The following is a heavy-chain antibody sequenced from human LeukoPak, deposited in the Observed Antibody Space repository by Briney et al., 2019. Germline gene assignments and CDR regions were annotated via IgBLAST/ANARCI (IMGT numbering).Heavy chain of an antibody. V-gene: IGHV4-34*01. CDR3: ASPSYYYGSGSYSPPFDY. CDR1: GGSFSGYY. D-gene: IGHD3-10*01. J-gene: IGHJ4*02. CDR2: IYYSGST. Sequence: SETLSLTCAVYGGSFSGYYWSWIRQPPGKGLEWIGSIYYSGSTYYNPSLKSRVTISVDTSKNQFSLKLSSVTAADTAVYYCASPSYYYGSGSYSPPFDYWGQGTLVTVSS.